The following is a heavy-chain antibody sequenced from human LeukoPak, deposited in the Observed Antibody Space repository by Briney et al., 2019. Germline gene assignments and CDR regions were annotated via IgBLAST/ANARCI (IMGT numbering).Heavy chain of an antibody. CDR1: GFTFSTSA. Sequence: QPGGSLRLSCAASGFTFSTSAMSWVRQAPGKGLDWVSAINGGGDNTYYAESVKGRFTISRDNSKKTLFLQMNTLGAEDTAVYYCAKGAAGVNRVFDYWGQGTLVTVSS. J-gene: IGHJ4*02. D-gene: IGHD6-19*01. CDR2: INGGGDNT. V-gene: IGHV3-23*01. CDR3: AKGAAGVNRVFDY.